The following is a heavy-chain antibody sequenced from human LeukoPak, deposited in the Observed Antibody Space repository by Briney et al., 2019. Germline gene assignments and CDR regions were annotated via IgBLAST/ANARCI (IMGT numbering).Heavy chain of an antibody. CDR1: GGSFSGYY. CDR2: INHSGST. CDR3: ARANSSDWYYFDY. D-gene: IGHD6-19*01. V-gene: IGHV4-34*01. J-gene: IGHJ4*02. Sequence: SETLSLNCAVYGGSFSGYYWSWIRQPPGKGLEWIGEINHSGSTNYNPSLKSRVTISVDTSKNQFSLKLSSVTAADTAVYYCARANSSDWYYFDYWGQGTLVTVSS.